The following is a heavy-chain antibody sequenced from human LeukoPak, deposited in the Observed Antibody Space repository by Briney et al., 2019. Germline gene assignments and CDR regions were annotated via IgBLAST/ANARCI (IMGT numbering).Heavy chain of an antibody. D-gene: IGHD2-15*01. CDR2: INHSGST. J-gene: IGHJ4*02. V-gene: IGHV4-34*01. CDR1: GGSFSGYY. CDR3: AREDTGPSDY. Sequence: PSETLSLTCAVYGGSFSGYYWSWIRQPPGKGLEWIGEINHSGSTNYNPSLKSRVTISVDTSKNQFSLKLSSVTAADTAMYYCAREDTGPSDYWGQGTLVTVSS.